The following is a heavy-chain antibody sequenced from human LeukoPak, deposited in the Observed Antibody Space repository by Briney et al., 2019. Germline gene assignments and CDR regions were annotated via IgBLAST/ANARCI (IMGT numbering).Heavy chain of an antibody. J-gene: IGHJ4*02. CDR1: GFTVSSDS. Sequence: GGSLRLSCTVSGFTVSSDSMSWVRQAPGKGLEWVSFIYSGGSTHYADSAKGRFTISRDIFKNTVYLQMNSLRAEDTAVYYCAREGATTAFDYWGQGTLVTVSS. D-gene: IGHD1-26*01. CDR3: AREGATTAFDY. V-gene: IGHV3-53*01. CDR2: IYSGGST.